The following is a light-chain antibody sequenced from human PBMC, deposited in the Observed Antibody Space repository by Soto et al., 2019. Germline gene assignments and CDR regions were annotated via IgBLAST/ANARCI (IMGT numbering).Light chain of an antibody. V-gene: IGKV1-6*01. Sequence: AIQMTQSPSSLSASVGDRVTITCRASQGIRNDLGWYQQKPGKAPNLLIYAASSLRSGVPSRFSGSGSGTHFTLTINSLQAEDSATYFCLQDYTYPWTFGQGTKVDIK. J-gene: IGKJ1*01. CDR2: AAS. CDR3: LQDYTYPWT. CDR1: QGIRND.